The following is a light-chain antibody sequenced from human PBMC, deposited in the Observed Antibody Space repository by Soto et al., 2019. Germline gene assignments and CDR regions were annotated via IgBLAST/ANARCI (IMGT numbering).Light chain of an antibody. V-gene: IGLV2-14*01. CDR2: EVS. Sequence: QSVLTQPASVSGSPGQSITISCTGTSSDVGGYNYVSWYQHHPGKAPKLMIYEVSNRPSGVSHRFSGSKSGNTASLTISGLQAEDEADYYCNSYTSSSTWVFGGGTKLTVL. CDR3: NSYTSSSTWV. CDR1: SSDVGGYNY. J-gene: IGLJ3*02.